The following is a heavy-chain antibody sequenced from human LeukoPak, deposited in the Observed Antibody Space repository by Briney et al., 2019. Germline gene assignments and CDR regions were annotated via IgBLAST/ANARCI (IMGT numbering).Heavy chain of an antibody. Sequence: GGSLRLSCVDSGFTFSNSGMSWVRQAPGRGLEWVATSNADGSEEFYVESVKGRFTISRNNARNSLFLHMDSLRAEDTAVYYCARDRAYGTFDYWGQGTLVTVSS. V-gene: IGHV3-7*01. D-gene: IGHD4-17*01. CDR1: GFTFSNSG. CDR3: ARDRAYGTFDY. CDR2: SNADGSEE. J-gene: IGHJ4*02.